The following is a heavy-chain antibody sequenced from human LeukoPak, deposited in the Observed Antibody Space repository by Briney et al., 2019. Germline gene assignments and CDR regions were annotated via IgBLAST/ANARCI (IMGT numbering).Heavy chain of an antibody. CDR3: ARDRDYYDSSGYENWFDP. J-gene: IGHJ5*02. V-gene: IGHV1-69*04. D-gene: IGHD3-22*01. CDR1: GGTFSSYT. CDR2: IIPILGIA. Sequence: SVKVSCKASGGTFSSYTISWVRQAPGQGLEWMGRIIPILGIANYVQKFQGRVTITADKSTSTAYMELSSLRSEDTAVYYCARDRDYYDSSGYENWFDPWGQGTLVTVSS.